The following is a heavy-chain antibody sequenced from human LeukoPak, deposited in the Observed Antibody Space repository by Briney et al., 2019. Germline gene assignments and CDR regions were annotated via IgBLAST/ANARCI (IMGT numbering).Heavy chain of an antibody. J-gene: IGHJ4*02. Sequence: GGSLRLSCAASGFTFSSYSMNWVRQAPGKGLEWVSSISSSSSYIYYADSVKGRFTISRDNAKNSLYLQMNSLRAEDTAVYYCARDPKTAPTATGGDYWGQGTLVTVSS. CDR2: ISSSSSYI. CDR3: ARDPKTAPTATGGDY. D-gene: IGHD6-25*01. CDR1: GFTFSSYS. V-gene: IGHV3-21*01.